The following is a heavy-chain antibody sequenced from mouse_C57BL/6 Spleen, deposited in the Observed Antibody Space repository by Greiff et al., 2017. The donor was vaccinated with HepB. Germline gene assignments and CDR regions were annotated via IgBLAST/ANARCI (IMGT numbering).Heavy chain of an antibody. D-gene: IGHD2-4*01. J-gene: IGHJ3*01. CDR3: ARGDYDYDGPGFAY. V-gene: IGHV1-18*01. Sequence: VHVKQSGPELVKPGASVKIPCKASGYTFTDYNMDWVKQSHGKSLEWIGDINPNNGGTIYNQKFKGKATLTVDKSSSTAYMELRSLTSDDTAVYYCARGDYDYDGPGFAYWGQGTLVTVSA. CDR1: GYTFTDYN. CDR2: INPNNGGT.